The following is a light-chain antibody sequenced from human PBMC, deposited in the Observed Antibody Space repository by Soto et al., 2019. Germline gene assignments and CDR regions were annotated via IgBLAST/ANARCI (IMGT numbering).Light chain of an antibody. J-gene: IGKJ1*01. V-gene: IGKV3-15*01. CDR1: QSVGSN. CDR3: QQYNNWPRT. Sequence: EILIAQSPATLSVYAGEGATLSCRASQSVGSNLAWYQQAPGQPPRLLIYGASTRDTGIPARFSGRGSGTEFTLPLSRLQSEDVEVYYCQQYNNWPRTFGQGTKVDIK. CDR2: GAS.